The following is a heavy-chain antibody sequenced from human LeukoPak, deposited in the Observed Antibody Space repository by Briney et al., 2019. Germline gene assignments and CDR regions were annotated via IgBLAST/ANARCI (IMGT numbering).Heavy chain of an antibody. CDR2: ISSNGGST. V-gene: IGHV3-64*01. CDR3: ARDHDSSSGDAFDI. Sequence: PGGSLRLSCAASGFTFSSYAMHWVRQAPGKGLEYVSAISSNGGSTYYANSVKGRFTISRDNSKNTLYLQMNSLRAEDTAVYYCARDHDSSSGDAFDIWGQGTMVTVSS. J-gene: IGHJ3*02. D-gene: IGHD3-22*01. CDR1: GFTFSSYA.